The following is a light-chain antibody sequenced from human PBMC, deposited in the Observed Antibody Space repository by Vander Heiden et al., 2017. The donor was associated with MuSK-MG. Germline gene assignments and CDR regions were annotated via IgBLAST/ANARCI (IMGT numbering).Light chain of an antibody. J-gene: IGKJ3*01. Sequence: DIQMTQSPSSLSASVGDRVTITCRASQSISSYLNWYQQKPGKAPKLLIYAASSLQSGVPSRFSGSGSGTAFTLTISRLQPEDFATYYCQQSDSTPLTFGPGTKVDIK. CDR1: QSISSY. CDR2: AAS. CDR3: QQSDSTPLT. V-gene: IGKV1-39*01.